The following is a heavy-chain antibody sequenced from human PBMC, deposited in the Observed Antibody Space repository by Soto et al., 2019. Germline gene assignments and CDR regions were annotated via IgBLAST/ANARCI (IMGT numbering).Heavy chain of an antibody. CDR2: IKSETAGGTT. Sequence: EVQVVESGGGFVEPGGSLRLSCAASGFSFTRAWLTWVRQSPGKGLEWVGRIKSETAGGTTAIAAPGKDRFTISSDDAENTASMQINILDADDTAMYCAISPVTISASPFIYWGQGILVTVSS. V-gene: IGHV3-15*07. CDR1: GFSFTRAW. J-gene: IGHJ4*02. D-gene: IGHD3-3*01. CDR3: ISPVTISASPFIY.